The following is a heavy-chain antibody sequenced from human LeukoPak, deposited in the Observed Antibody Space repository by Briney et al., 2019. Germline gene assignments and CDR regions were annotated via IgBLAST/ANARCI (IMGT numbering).Heavy chain of an antibody. CDR1: GFTFSSYG. D-gene: IGHD2-2*01. J-gene: IGHJ6*02. Sequence: GRPLRLSCAASGFTFSSYGTHWVRQAPGKGLEWVAVIWYDGSNKYYADSVKGRFTISRDNSKNTLYLQMNSLRAEDTAVYYCARDHDVPAAARGYYYYGMDVWGQGTTVTVSS. V-gene: IGHV3-33*01. CDR3: ARDHDVPAAARGYYYYGMDV. CDR2: IWYDGSNK.